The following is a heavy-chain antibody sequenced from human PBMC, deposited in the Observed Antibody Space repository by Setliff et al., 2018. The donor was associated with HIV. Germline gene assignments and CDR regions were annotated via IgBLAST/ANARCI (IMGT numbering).Heavy chain of an antibody. CDR1: GGSFSDYY. CDR2: INHGGST. V-gene: IGHV4-34*01. Sequence: SETLSLTCAVYGGSFSDYYWTWIRQPPGKGLEWIGEINHGGSTNYNPSLRSRVTISLDTSKNQFSLKLSSVTAADTAVYYCARLEYYYYMDVWGNGTTVTVSS. CDR3: ARLEYYYYMDV. J-gene: IGHJ6*03.